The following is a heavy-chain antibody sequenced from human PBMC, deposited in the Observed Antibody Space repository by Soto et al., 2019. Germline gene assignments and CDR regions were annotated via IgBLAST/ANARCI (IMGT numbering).Heavy chain of an antibody. CDR2: FDAEDGAA. CDR1: GYTLTELS. V-gene: IGHV1-24*01. D-gene: IGHD6-19*01. CDR3: ARVSCVPVDSSGCHLFDY. Sequence: GASVKVSCKVSGYTLTELSMHWVRQAPGKGLEWMGVFDAEDGAASYAQNFQGRVTMTVDTSTDTAYMEVTSLRSEDTAVYYCARVSCVPVDSSGCHLFDYWGQGTLVTVSS. J-gene: IGHJ4*02.